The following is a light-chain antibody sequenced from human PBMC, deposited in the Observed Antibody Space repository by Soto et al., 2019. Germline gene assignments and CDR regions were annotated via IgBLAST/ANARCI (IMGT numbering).Light chain of an antibody. J-gene: IGKJ2*01. Sequence: AIRMTQSPSSFSASTGDRVTITCRASQGISSYLAWYQQKPGKAPKLLIYAASTLQSGGPSRFSGSGSGTDFNLTISCLQSEDCVTYDCQQYYSYPLFTFGQGTKLEIK. CDR2: AAS. V-gene: IGKV1-8*01. CDR3: QQYYSYPLFT. CDR1: QGISSY.